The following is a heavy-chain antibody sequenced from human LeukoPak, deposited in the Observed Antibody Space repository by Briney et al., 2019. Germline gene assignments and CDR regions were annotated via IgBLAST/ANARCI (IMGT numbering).Heavy chain of an antibody. V-gene: IGHV3-7*03. D-gene: IGHD6-19*01. CDR3: AKNVGSGWYYYFDY. Sequence: GGSLRLSCAASGFTFSSYWMIWVRQAPGKGLEWVANIKQDGSEKYYVDSVKGRFTISRDNAKNSLYLQMNSLRSEDTAFYYCAKNVGSGWYYYFDYWGQGTLVTVSS. CDR2: IKQDGSEK. CDR1: GFTFSSYW. J-gene: IGHJ4*02.